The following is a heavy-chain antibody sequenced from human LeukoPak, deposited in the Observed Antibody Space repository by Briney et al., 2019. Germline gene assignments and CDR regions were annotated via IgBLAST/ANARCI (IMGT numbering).Heavy chain of an antibody. CDR2: MNHSGSA. J-gene: IGHJ5*02. CDR3: ARERLAMVRGVIPKEAWGWFDP. V-gene: IGHV4-34*01. CDR1: GGSFSGYY. Sequence: SETLSLTCAVYGGSFSGYYWTWIRQPPGKGLEWIGEMNHSGSANYNPSLKSRVTISVDTSKNQFSLELSSVTAADTAVYYCARERLAMVRGVIPKEAWGWFDPWGQGTLVTVSS. D-gene: IGHD3-10*01.